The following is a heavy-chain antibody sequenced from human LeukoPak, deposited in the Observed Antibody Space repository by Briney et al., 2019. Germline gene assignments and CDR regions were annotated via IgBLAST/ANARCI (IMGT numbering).Heavy chain of an antibody. CDR2: IYTTGST. J-gene: IGHJ4*02. V-gene: IGHV4-4*07. CDR1: GGSISDYY. CDR3: ARGPPPDFDC. Sequence: SETLSLTCTVSGGSISDYYWSWIRQPAGKGLEWIGRIYTTGSTDYNPSLKSRVTMSVDTSKSQFSLKLSSVTAADTAVYYCARGPPPDFDCWGQGTLVTVSS.